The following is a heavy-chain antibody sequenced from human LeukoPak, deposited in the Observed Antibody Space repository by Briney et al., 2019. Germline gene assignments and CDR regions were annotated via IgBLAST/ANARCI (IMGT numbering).Heavy chain of an antibody. V-gene: IGHV4-59*12. Sequence: SETLSLTCTVSGDSIDRYYWSWIRQPPGKGLEWIGYIYYSGGTNYNPSLKSRVTISIDTSKNQFSLKLSSVTAADTAVYYCARLRLGDAFDIWGQGTMVTVSS. CDR3: ARLRLGDAFDI. CDR2: IYYSGGT. CDR1: GDSIDRYY. J-gene: IGHJ3*02. D-gene: IGHD6-19*01.